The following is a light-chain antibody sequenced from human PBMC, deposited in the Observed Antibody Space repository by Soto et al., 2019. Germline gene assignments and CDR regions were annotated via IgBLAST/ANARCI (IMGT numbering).Light chain of an antibody. CDR3: QSYDNSLRVL. CDR1: RSNIGSGFD. CDR2: GNN. Sequence: QSVLTQPPSVSGAPGQSVTIPCTGGRSNIGSGFDVHWYQQVPGTAPKLLIFGNNNRPSGVPDRFSGSKSGSSASLAIAGLQAEDEADYFCQSYDNSLRVLFGGGTKL. V-gene: IGLV1-40*01. J-gene: IGLJ2*01.